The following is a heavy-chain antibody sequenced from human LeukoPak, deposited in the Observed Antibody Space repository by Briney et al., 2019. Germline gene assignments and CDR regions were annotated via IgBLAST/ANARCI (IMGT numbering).Heavy chain of an antibody. D-gene: IGHD2-2*01. J-gene: IGHJ4*02. CDR1: GGSISSGGYS. CDR3: ARRYCSSTSCYSFDY. CDR2: IYHSGST. Sequence: SQTLSLTCAVSGGSISSGGYSWSWIRQPPGKGLEWIGYIYHSGSTYYNPSLKSRVTISVDRSKNQSSLKLSSVTAADTAVYYCARRYCSSTSCYSFDYWGQGTLVTVSS. V-gene: IGHV4-30-2*01.